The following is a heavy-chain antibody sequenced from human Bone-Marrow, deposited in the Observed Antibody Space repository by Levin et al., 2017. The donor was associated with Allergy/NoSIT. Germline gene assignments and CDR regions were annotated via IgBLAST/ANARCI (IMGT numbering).Heavy chain of an antibody. Sequence: GGSLRLSCAASGFTFSSYAMSWVRQAPGKGLEWVSAISGSGGSTYYADSVKGRFTISRDNSKNTLYLQMNSLRAEDTAVYYCAPDPGSDYLASYWGQGTLVTVSS. J-gene: IGHJ4*02. D-gene: IGHD1-26*01. V-gene: IGHV3-23*01. CDR2: ISGSGGST. CDR1: GFTFSSYA. CDR3: APDPGSDYLASY.